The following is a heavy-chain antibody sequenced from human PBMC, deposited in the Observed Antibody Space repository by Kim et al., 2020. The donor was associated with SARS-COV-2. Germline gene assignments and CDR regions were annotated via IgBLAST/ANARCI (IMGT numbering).Heavy chain of an antibody. CDR3: VKESRGARTGNSVDY. D-gene: IGHD1-1*01. CDR1: GFIFTNYA. J-gene: IGHJ4*02. V-gene: IGHV3-23*01. Sequence: GGSLRLSCAASGFIFTNYAMSWVRQGPGKGLEWVSAISETGYYTYYADSVKGRFTISRDNAKNTLYVQLSSLRAEDTALYFCVKESRGARTGNSVDYWGQGTLVTVSS. CDR2: ISETGYYT.